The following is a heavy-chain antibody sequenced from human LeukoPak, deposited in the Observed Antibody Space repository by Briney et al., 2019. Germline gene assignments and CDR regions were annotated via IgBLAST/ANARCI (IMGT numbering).Heavy chain of an antibody. V-gene: IGHV3-23*01. CDR3: AKGGSGSYSWFDY. CDR1: GFTFSSYA. J-gene: IGHJ4*02. CDR2: ISGSGGST. D-gene: IGHD1-26*01. Sequence: PGGSLRLSCAASGFTFSSYAMSWVRQAPGKGLEWVSTISGSGGSTYYADSVKGRFTISRDNSKNTLYLHMNSLRAEDTAVYYCAKGGSGSYSWFDYWGQGTLVTVSS.